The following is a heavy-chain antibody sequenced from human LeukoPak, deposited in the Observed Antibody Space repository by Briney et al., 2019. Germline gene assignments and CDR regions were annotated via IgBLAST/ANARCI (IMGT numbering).Heavy chain of an antibody. Sequence: GGSLRLSCAASGFTFSSYAMSWVRQAPGKGLEWVSAISGSGGSTYYADSVKGRFTISRDNSKNTLYLQMNSLRAEDTAVYYCAKDWDIVVVPAAMQRFDYWGQGTPVTVSS. J-gene: IGHJ4*02. D-gene: IGHD2-2*01. CDR2: ISGSGGST. V-gene: IGHV3-23*01. CDR3: AKDWDIVVVPAAMQRFDY. CDR1: GFTFSSYA.